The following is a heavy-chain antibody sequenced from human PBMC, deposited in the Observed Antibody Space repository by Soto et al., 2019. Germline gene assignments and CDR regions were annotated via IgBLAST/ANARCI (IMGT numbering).Heavy chain of an antibody. CDR3: ANGGYSSSLDY. V-gene: IGHV3-23*01. Sequence: GGSLRISCAASGFTFSIYAMNWVRQAPGKGLEWVSGISGSGGRTNYADSVKGRLTISRDNSKNTLYLQMNSLRAEDTAVYYCANGGYSSSLDYWGQGTLVTVSS. J-gene: IGHJ4*02. D-gene: IGHD6-13*01. CDR2: ISGSGGRT. CDR1: GFTFSIYA.